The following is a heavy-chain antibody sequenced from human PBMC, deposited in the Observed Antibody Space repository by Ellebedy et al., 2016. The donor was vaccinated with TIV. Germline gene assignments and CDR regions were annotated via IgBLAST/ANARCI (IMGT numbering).Heavy chain of an antibody. J-gene: IGHJ6*02. Sequence: GGSLRLSCAASGFTFSDYYMSWIRQAPGKGLVWVSRFNGDGSSTSYADSVKGRFTISRDNAKNSLYLQMNSLRAEDTALYYCAREHDSHGMDVWGQGTTVTVSS. V-gene: IGHV3-74*01. D-gene: IGHD3-22*01. CDR2: FNGDGSST. CDR1: GFTFSDYY. CDR3: AREHDSHGMDV.